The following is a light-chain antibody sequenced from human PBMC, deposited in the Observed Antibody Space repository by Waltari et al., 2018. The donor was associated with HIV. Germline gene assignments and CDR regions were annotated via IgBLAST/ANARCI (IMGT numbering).Light chain of an antibody. Sequence: QTVVTQEPMFSVSPGETVTLTCGLTSASVSTRHYPSWYQRTPGQAPRTVIYSTDSRSSGVPDRFSGSILGNKAALTITGAQAEDESEYYCVLYLGSGILVFGGGTKLTVL. CDR1: SASVSTRHY. CDR3: VLYLGSGILV. J-gene: IGLJ2*01. V-gene: IGLV8-61*01. CDR2: STD.